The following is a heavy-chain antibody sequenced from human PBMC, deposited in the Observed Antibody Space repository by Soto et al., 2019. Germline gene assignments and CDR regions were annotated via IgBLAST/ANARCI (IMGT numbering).Heavy chain of an antibody. CDR1: GGTFSSYT. CDR3: ARALTGTGYDY. D-gene: IGHD1-7*01. Sequence: QVQLVQSGAEVKKPGSSVKVSCKASGGTFSSYTISWVRQAPGQGLEWMGRIIPILGIANYAQKFQGRVTITADKSTSTAYMELSRLRSEDTAVYYCARALTGTGYDYWGHGTLVTVSS. V-gene: IGHV1-69*02. CDR2: IIPILGIA. J-gene: IGHJ4*01.